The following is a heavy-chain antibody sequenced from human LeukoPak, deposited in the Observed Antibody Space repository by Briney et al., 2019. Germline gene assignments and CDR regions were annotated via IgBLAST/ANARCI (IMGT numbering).Heavy chain of an antibody. CDR2: IYTSGST. Sequence: SETLSLTCTVSCGSLSSYYWNWIRQPAGKGLEWIGRIYTSGSTNYNPSLKSRVTMSVDTSKNQFSLKLSSVTAADTAVYYCARDKSRTYGSADAFDIWGQGTMVTVSS. CDR3: ARDKSRTYGSADAFDI. D-gene: IGHD3-10*01. J-gene: IGHJ3*02. CDR1: CGSLSSYY. V-gene: IGHV4-4*07.